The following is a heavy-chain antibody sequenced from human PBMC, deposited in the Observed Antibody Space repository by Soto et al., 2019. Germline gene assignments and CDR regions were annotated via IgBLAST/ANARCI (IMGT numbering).Heavy chain of an antibody. Sequence: EVQLLESGGGLVQPGGSLRLSCAASGFTFGIHAMSWVRQAPGKGLEWVSFISGSGGSTYYADSVKGRFTISRDNSKKTLYLQMNSLRGEDTAVYYCGKGSAATNYFYYATDVWGQGTTGTVSS. CDR1: GFTFGIHA. D-gene: IGHD2-15*01. CDR2: ISGSGGST. CDR3: GKGSAATNYFYYATDV. J-gene: IGHJ6*02. V-gene: IGHV3-23*01.